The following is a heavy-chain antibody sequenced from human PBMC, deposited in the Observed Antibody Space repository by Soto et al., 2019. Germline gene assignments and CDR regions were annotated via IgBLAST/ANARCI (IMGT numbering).Heavy chain of an antibody. CDR1: GFTFSNAW. D-gene: IGHD2-15*01. CDR3: TTSNVGVDIVVVVAAGY. Sequence: PGGSLRISCAASGFTFSNAWMNWVRQAPGKGLEWVGRIKSKTDGGTTDYAAPVKGRFTISRDDSKNTLYLQMNSLKTEDTAVYYCTTSNVGVDIVVVVAAGYWGQGTLVTVSS. J-gene: IGHJ4*02. CDR2: IKSKTDGGTT. V-gene: IGHV3-15*07.